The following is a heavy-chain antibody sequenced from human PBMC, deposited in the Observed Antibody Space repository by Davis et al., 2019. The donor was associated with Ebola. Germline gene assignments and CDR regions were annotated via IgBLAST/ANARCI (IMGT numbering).Heavy chain of an antibody. CDR1: GFTFSSYA. CDR3: AKDAIAAAGNPYYYYGMDV. V-gene: IGHV3-23*01. CDR2: ISGSGGST. Sequence: GSLRLSCAASGFTFSSYAMSWVRQAPGKGLEWVSAISGSGGSTYYADSVKGRFTISRDNSKNTLYLQMNSLRAEDTAVYYCAKDAIAAAGNPYYYYGMDVWGQGTTVTVSS. J-gene: IGHJ6*02. D-gene: IGHD6-13*01.